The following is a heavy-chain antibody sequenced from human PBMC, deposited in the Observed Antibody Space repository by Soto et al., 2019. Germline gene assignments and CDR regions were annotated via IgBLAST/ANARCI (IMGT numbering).Heavy chain of an antibody. Sequence: LRLSCAASGFTFSSCGMHWVRQAPGKGLEWVAVIWYDGSNKYYADSVKGRFTISRDNSKNTLYLQMNSLRAEDTAVYYCASLSSGYSYGYDYWGQGSLVTVSS. CDR3: ASLSSGYSYGYDY. CDR1: GFTFSSCG. J-gene: IGHJ4*02. V-gene: IGHV3-33*01. CDR2: IWYDGSNK. D-gene: IGHD5-18*01.